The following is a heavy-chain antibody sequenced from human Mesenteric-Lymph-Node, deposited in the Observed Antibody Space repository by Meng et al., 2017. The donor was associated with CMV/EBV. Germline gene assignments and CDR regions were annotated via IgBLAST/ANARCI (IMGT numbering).Heavy chain of an antibody. CDR2: IDPSDSYA. Sequence: CKASGYSFINFWIYWVRQMPGKGLEWMGRIDPSDSYADYSPSFQGHLTISSDRSTNIAYLQWNSLTVSDTAMYYCARLGPAAGYYFDYWGQGTLVTVSS. V-gene: IGHV5-10-1*01. CDR1: GYSFINFW. D-gene: IGHD6-13*01. J-gene: IGHJ4*02. CDR3: ARLGPAAGYYFDY.